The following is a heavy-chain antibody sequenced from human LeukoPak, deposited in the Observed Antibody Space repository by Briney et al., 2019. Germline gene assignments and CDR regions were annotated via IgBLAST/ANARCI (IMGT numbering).Heavy chain of an antibody. J-gene: IGHJ4*02. CDR1: GYTFTGYY. D-gene: IGHD3-22*01. Sequence: ASVKVSCKASGYTFTGYYMHWVRQAPGQGLEWMGRINPNSGGTNYAQKFQGRVTMTRDTCISTAYMELSRLRSDDTAVYYCAREVTYYYDSSGYPQLDYWGQGTLVTVSS. CDR3: AREVTYYYDSSGYPQLDY. V-gene: IGHV1-2*06. CDR2: INPNSGGT.